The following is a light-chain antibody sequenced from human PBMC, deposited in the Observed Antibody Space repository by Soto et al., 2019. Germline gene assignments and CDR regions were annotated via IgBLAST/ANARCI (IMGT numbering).Light chain of an antibody. CDR2: KVS. CDR3: MQGTHWPIT. J-gene: IGKJ5*01. CDR1: QSLVHSDGIAY. Sequence: DVVMTQSALSLSVTLGPPASISCRSNQSLVHSDGIAYFSWFKQRPGRSPRRXIYKVSNRDSGVPARFSGSGSGTDFALKISRVEAEDVAVYYCMQGTHWPITFGQGTRLEIK. V-gene: IGKV2-30*02.